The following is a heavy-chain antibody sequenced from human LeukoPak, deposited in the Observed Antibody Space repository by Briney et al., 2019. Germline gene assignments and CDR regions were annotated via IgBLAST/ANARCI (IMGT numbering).Heavy chain of an antibody. J-gene: IGHJ4*02. Sequence: ASVKVSCKASGYTFTGYYMHWVRQAPGQGLEWMGWIHPNSGGTNYAQKFQGRVTMTRDTSISTAYMELSRLRSDDTAVYYCARDQGLWKGSGSYYPDYWGQGTLVTVSS. CDR3: ARDQGLWKGSGSYYPDY. CDR2: IHPNSGGT. V-gene: IGHV1-2*02. D-gene: IGHD3-10*01. CDR1: GYTFTGYY.